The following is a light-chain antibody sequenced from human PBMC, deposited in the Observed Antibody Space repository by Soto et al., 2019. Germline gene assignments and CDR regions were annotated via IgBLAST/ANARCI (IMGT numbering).Light chain of an antibody. CDR3: QHRAA. J-gene: IGKJ1*01. V-gene: IGKV3D-20*02. Sequence: EIVLTQSPGTLSLSPGERASLSCRASQSLSSSHLSWYQQKPGQAPRLLIYDASSRATGIPDRFSGGGSGTYFTLTISRLEAEDVAEYYWQHRAAFGQGTKVEIK. CDR2: DAS. CDR1: QSLSSSH.